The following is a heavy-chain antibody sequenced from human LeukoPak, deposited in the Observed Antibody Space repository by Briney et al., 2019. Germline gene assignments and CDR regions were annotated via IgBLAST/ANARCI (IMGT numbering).Heavy chain of an antibody. Sequence: ASVMVSSKASGYTFTRYSTSWVRQAPGQGLEWMGWICAYKGNINSAQTLQGRVTMTTDTSTSTAYMELRSLRSDDTAVYYCARAIPELGYCSSTSCKTPMPYYYYGMDVWGQGTTVTVSS. V-gene: IGHV1-18*01. D-gene: IGHD2-2*01. CDR1: GYTFTRYS. CDR3: ARAIPELGYCSSTSCKTPMPYYYYGMDV. J-gene: IGHJ6*02. CDR2: ICAYKGNI.